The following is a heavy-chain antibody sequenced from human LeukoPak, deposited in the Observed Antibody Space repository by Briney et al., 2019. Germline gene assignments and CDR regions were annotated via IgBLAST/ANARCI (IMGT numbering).Heavy chain of an antibody. V-gene: IGHV3-48*01. CDR2: ISYSSSII. CDR1: GFTLSNYN. Sequence: PGGSLRLSCAASGFTLSNYNMNWVRQAPGKGLEWVSYISYSSSIIYYADSVKGRFTTSRDNAKNSLYLQMNSLRAEDTAVYYCAGRGVEYCSSTSCQDVWGKGTTVTVSS. J-gene: IGHJ6*04. CDR3: AGRGVEYCSSTSCQDV. D-gene: IGHD2-2*01.